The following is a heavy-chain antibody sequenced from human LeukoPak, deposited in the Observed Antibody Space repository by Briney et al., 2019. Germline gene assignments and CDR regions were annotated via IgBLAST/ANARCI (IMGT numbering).Heavy chain of an antibody. CDR1: GFTFSSYA. V-gene: IGHV3-23*01. CDR3: AKPQTTVTTYQYFDY. J-gene: IGHJ4*02. CDR2: ISASGGST. Sequence: PGGSLRLSCAASGFTFSSYAMSWVRQAPGKGLEWVSAISASGGSTYYAESVKGRFTVSRDHSKNTLYLQMNSLRAEDTAVYYCAKPQTTVTTYQYFDYWGQGTLVTVSS. D-gene: IGHD4-17*01.